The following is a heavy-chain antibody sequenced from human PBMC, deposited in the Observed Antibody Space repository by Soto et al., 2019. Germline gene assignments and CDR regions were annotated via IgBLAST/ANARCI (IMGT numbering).Heavy chain of an antibody. J-gene: IGHJ3*02. D-gene: IGHD2-15*01. CDR1: GGTFSSYA. CDR3: AGGGSCYVCAFDI. Sequence: VKVSCKASGGTFSSYAISWVRQAPGQGLEWMGGIIPIFGTANYAQKFQGRVTITADESTSTAYMELSSLRSEDTAVYYCAGGGSCYVCAFDIWGQGTMVTVSS. CDR2: IIPIFGTA. V-gene: IGHV1-69*13.